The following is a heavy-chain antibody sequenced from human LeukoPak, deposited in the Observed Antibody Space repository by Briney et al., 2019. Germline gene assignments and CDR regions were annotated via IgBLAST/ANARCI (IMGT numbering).Heavy chain of an antibody. CDR1: GYTFTGYY. D-gene: IGHD2/OR15-2a*01. CDR2: INPNSGGT. V-gene: IGHV1-2*02. Sequence: ASVKVSCKASGYTFTGYYMHWVRQAPGQGLEWMGWINPNSGGTNYAQKFQGRVTMTRDTSISTAYMELSRLRSDDTAVYYCARLQNNYYYYYGMDVWGQGITVTVSS. J-gene: IGHJ6*02. CDR3: ARLQNNYYYYYGMDV.